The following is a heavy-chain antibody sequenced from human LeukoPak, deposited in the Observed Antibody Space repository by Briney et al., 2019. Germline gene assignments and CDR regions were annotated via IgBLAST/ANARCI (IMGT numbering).Heavy chain of an antibody. J-gene: IGHJ4*02. Sequence: SETLSLTCAVYGGSFSGYYWSWIRQPPGKGLEWIGEINHSGSTNYNPSLKGRVTISVDTSKNQFSLKLSSVTAADTAVYYCARGRPVLRYFDWLVFDYWGQGTLVTVSS. D-gene: IGHD3-9*01. CDR2: INHSGST. CDR3: ARGRPVLRYFDWLVFDY. V-gene: IGHV4-34*01. CDR1: GGSFSGYY.